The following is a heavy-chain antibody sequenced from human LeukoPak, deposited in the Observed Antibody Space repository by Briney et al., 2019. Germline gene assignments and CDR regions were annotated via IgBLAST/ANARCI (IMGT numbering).Heavy chain of an antibody. V-gene: IGHV3-33*05. Sequence: PGGSLRLSCAASGFTFSSFGMHWVRQAPGRGLEWVALILYDDKYYADSVKGRFTISRDNSKNTLYLQMDSLRAEDTAAYYCARYCSGGCYSGVDYWGQGTLVTVPS. CDR3: ARYCSGGCYSGVDY. J-gene: IGHJ4*02. CDR2: ILYDDK. D-gene: IGHD2-15*01. CDR1: GFTFSSFG.